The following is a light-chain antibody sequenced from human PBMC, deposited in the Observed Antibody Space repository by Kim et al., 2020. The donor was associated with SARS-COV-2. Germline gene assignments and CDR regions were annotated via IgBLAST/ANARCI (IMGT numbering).Light chain of an antibody. CDR3: QVWDSSSDHVV. CDR2: DDS. CDR1: HIGSKS. J-gene: IGLJ2*01. V-gene: IGLV3-21*03. Sequence: PGKTARITCGGNHIGSKSVPWVQQKPGPAPVLVVYDDSDRPSGIPERFSGSNSGNTATLTISRVEAGDEADYYCQVWDSSSDHVVFGGGTQLTVL.